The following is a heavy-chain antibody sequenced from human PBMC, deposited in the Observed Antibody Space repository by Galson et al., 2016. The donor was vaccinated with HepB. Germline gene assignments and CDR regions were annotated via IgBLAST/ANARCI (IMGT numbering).Heavy chain of an antibody. CDR2: IYYTGST. V-gene: IGHV4-61*01. CDR1: GGSVRSGSFQ. J-gene: IGHJ6*02. D-gene: IGHD1-1*01. CDR3: ARGNVGHGLDV. Sequence: SETLSLTCAVSGGSVRSGSFQWSWIRQPPGKGLELIGYIYYTGSTNYTPSLKTRVTISVDTSKNQFSLRLTSVTAADTAVYYCARGNVGHGLDVWGQGTTVTVSS.